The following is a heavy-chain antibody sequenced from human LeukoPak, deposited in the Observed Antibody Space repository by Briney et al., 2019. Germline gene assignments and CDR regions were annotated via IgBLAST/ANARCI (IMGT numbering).Heavy chain of an antibody. CDR1: GFTFSLYW. Sequence: GGSLRLSCTASGFTFSLYWMHWVRQAPGKGLVWVSRIEGGEISTDYADFVKGRFTISRDNSKNTLYLQMNSLRAEDTAVYYCTRGRGSIFGVVTIPDYWGQGTLVTVSS. J-gene: IGHJ4*02. D-gene: IGHD3-3*01. V-gene: IGHV3-74*01. CDR2: IEGGEIST. CDR3: TRGRGSIFGVVTIPDY.